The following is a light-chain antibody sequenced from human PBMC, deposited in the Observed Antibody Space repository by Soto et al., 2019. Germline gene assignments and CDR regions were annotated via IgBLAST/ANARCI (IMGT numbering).Light chain of an antibody. V-gene: IGKV3-15*01. CDR3: QQTYTTPAST. CDR1: HSVGSN. Sequence: EIVMTQSPATLSVSPGERATLSCRASHSVGSNLAWYQHKPGQAPRVLIYGASTRATGIPARFSGSGSGTEFTLTISSLQSEDFVLYYCQQTYTTPASTFGQGTSVDVK. CDR2: GAS. J-gene: IGKJ1*01.